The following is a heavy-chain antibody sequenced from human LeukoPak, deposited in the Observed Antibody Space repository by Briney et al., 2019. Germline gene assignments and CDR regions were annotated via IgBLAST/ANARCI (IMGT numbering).Heavy chain of an antibody. CDR2: IYYSGST. D-gene: IGHD3-3*01. CDR3: ARGNLLWSGYYWVWFDP. Sequence: SETLSLTCTVSGGSISSYYWSWIRQPPGKGLEWIGYIYYSGSTNYNPSLKSRVTISVDTSKNQFSLKLSSVTAADTAVYYCARGNLLWSGYYWVWFDPWGQGTLVTVSS. CDR1: GGSISSYY. J-gene: IGHJ5*02. V-gene: IGHV4-59*01.